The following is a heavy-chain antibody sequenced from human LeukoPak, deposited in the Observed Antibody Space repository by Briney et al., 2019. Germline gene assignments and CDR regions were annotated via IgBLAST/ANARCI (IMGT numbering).Heavy chain of an antibody. D-gene: IGHD3-10*01. CDR3: AKIFMVRGVIRGYYYYYMDV. V-gene: IGHV3-23*01. CDR1: GFTFSSYG. Sequence: GGSLRLSRAASGFTFSSYGMSWVRQAPGKGLEWVSAISGSGGSTYYADSVKGRFTISRDNSKNTLYLQMNSLRAEDTAVYYCAKIFMVRGVIRGYYYYYMDVWGKGTTVTISS. CDR2: ISGSGGST. J-gene: IGHJ6*03.